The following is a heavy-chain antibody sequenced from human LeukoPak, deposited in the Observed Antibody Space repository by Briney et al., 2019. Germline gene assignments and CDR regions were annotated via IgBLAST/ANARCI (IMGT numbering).Heavy chain of an antibody. J-gene: IGHJ2*01. V-gene: IGHV4-34*01. D-gene: IGHD3-3*01. CDR2: IDHSGST. Sequence: SETLSLTCAVYGGSFSGYYWSWIRQPPGKGLEWIGEIDHSGSTNNNPSLKSRVTISVDTSKNQFSLKLSSVTAADTAVYYCARGGITIFGVVIEDNWYFDLWGRGTLVTVSS. CDR3: ARGGITIFGVVIEDNWYFDL. CDR1: GGSFSGYY.